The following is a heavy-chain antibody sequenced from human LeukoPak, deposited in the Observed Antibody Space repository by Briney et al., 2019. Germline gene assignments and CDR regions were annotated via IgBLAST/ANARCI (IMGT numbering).Heavy chain of an antibody. Sequence: GGSLRLSCAASGFTFSSYSMNWVRQAPGKGLEWVSSISSSSSYIYYADSVKGRFTISRDNAKNSLYLQMNSLRAEDTAVYYCARDYAVAGFFDYWGQGTLVTVS. V-gene: IGHV3-21*01. CDR3: ARDYAVAGFFDY. D-gene: IGHD6-19*01. CDR1: GFTFSSYS. CDR2: ISSSSSYI. J-gene: IGHJ4*02.